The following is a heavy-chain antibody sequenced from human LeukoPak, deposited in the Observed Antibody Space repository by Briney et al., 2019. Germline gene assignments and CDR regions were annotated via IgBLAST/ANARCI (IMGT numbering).Heavy chain of an antibody. CDR2: INHSGST. CDR3: ARPQPAARERDAFDI. V-gene: IGHV4-34*01. Sequence: SETLSLTCAVYGRSFSGYYWSWIRQPPGKGLEWIGEINHSGSTNYNPSLKSRVTISVDTSKNQFSLKLSSVTAADTAVYYCARPQPAARERDAFDIWGQGTMVTVSS. D-gene: IGHD2-2*01. J-gene: IGHJ3*02. CDR1: GRSFSGYY.